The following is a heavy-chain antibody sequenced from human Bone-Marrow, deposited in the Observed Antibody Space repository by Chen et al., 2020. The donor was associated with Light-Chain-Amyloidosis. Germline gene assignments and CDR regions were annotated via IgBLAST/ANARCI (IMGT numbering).Heavy chain of an antibody. D-gene: IGHD3-22*01. CDR1: GYTFTSFD. CDR3: ARTGTSGYFYYR. CDR2: MNPNNGAT. J-gene: IGHJ4*02. V-gene: IGHV1-8*01. Sequence: QVQLVQSGAEVRQPGASVKVSCQASGYTFTSFDINWVRQAPGQGLEWVGWMNPNNGATNYAQKFQGRVTMTRNTSISTAYLELSSLRSEDTAMYYCARTGTSGYFYYRWGQGTLVTASS.